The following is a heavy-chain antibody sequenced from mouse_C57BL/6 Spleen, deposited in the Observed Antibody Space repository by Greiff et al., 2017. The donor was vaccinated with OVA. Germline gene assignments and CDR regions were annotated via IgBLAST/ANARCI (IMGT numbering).Heavy chain of an antibody. Sequence: EVKLQESGPELVKPGASVKMSCKASGYTFTDYNMHWVKQSHGKSLEWIGYINPNNGGTSYNQKFKGKATLTVNKSSSTAYMELRSLTSEDSAVYYCARYYDYDAAFDYWGQGTTLTVSS. CDR2: INPNNGGT. D-gene: IGHD2-4*01. J-gene: IGHJ2*01. CDR1: GYTFTDYN. V-gene: IGHV1-22*01. CDR3: ARYYDYDAAFDY.